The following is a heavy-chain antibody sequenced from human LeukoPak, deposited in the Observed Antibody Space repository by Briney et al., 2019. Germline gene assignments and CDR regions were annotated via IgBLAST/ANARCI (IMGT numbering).Heavy chain of an antibody. V-gene: IGHV3-53*01. CDR2: IYSRGAT. CDR3: AARNY. J-gene: IGHJ4*02. Sequence: GSLRLSCAASGFRVSNNYMSWVRQAPGKGLEGVSVIYSRGATYYADSVKGRFTISRDNSKNTLYLQMNSLRVEDTAVYYCAARNYWGQGTLVTVSS. CDR1: GFRVSNNY. D-gene: IGHD1-14*01.